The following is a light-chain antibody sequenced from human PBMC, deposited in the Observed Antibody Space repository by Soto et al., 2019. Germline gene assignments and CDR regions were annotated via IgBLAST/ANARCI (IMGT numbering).Light chain of an antibody. CDR3: GSYTSSSTYD. CDR2: EVS. V-gene: IGLV2-14*01. J-gene: IGLJ1*01. Sequence: QSVLTQPASVSGSPGQSITISCTGTSSDVGGYNYVSWYQQHPGKAPKLMIYEVSNRPSGVSNRFSGSKSGNTASLTISGLQAEDEADYYCGSYTSSSTYDFGTGTKVT. CDR1: SSDVGGYNY.